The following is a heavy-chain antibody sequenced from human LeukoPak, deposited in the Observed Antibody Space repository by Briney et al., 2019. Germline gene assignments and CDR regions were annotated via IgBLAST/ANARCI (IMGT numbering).Heavy chain of an antibody. Sequence: ASVKVSCKASGYSFTSYGIRWVRKAPGQGLEWMVWISAYNGNTNYAQKLQGRVTMTTDTSTSTAYMELRSLRSDGTAVYYCARAPYSGRGFDYWGQGTLVTVSS. D-gene: IGHD1-26*01. V-gene: IGHV1-18*01. CDR2: ISAYNGNT. CDR3: ARAPYSGRGFDY. CDR1: GYSFTSYG. J-gene: IGHJ4*02.